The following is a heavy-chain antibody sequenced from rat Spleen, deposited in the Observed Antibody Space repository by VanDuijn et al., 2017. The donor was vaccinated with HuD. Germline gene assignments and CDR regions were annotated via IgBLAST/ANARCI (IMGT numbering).Heavy chain of an antibody. Sequence: EVQLVESDGGLVQPGRSLKLSCAASGFTFSDYYMAWVRQAPTKGLEWVATISYDGSSTYYRDSVKGRFTISRDYAKSTLYLQMDSLRSEDTATYYCARQDYGDYWGQGVMVTVSS. CDR2: ISYDGSST. CDR3: ARQDYGDY. D-gene: IGHD1-11*01. V-gene: IGHV5-7*01. J-gene: IGHJ2*01. CDR1: GFTFSDYY.